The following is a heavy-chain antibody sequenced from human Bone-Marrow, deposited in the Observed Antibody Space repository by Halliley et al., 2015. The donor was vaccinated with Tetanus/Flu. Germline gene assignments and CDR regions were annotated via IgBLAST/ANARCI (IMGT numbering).Heavy chain of an antibody. CDR2: VRGSGDSA. CDR3: ARDLLHTSLAGVVTFPKEPLDR. Sequence: SLRLSCAASGFLLSTYGVHWVRQAPGKGLEWVSGVRGSGDSAYYGDSVKGRFTISRDSSKTTDYLQLNNVRAEDTALYYCARDLLHTSLAGVVTFPKEPLDRWGRGTLVTASS. D-gene: IGHD3-3*01. CDR1: GFLLSTYG. J-gene: IGHJ5*02. V-gene: IGHV3-23*01.